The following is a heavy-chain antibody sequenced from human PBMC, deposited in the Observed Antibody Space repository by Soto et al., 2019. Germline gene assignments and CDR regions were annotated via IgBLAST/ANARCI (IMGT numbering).Heavy chain of an antibody. Sequence: QVQLQESGPGLVKPSETLSLTCTVSGGSVSSGSYYWSWIRQPPGKGLEWIGYIYYSGSTNYNPSLKSRVTISVDTSKNQFSLRLSSVTAADTAVYYCARDPGRITIVRGVIINHYYGMDVWGQGTTVTVSS. CDR2: IYYSGST. CDR3: ARDPGRITIVRGVIINHYYGMDV. J-gene: IGHJ6*02. D-gene: IGHD3-10*01. V-gene: IGHV4-61*01. CDR1: GGSVSSGSYY.